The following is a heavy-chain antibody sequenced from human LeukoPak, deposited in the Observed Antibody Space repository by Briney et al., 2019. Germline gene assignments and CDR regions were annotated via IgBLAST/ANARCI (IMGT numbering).Heavy chain of an antibody. D-gene: IGHD6-6*01. CDR3: AAPPRAGARPPYDF. V-gene: IGHV3-23*01. CDR1: GFSFSYG. CDR2: ISGSGDKT. J-gene: IGHJ4*01. Sequence: GGSLRLSCTASGFSFSYGMSWVRQAPGKGLEWVSAISGSGDKTYHLDSVKGRFTISRDISKNTLFLQMNNLRAEDMAIYYCAAPPRAGARPPYDFWGHGTLVTVSS.